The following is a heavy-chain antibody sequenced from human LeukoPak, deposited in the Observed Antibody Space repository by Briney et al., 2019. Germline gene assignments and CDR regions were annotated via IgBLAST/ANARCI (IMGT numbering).Heavy chain of an antibody. CDR2: ISYDGSNK. D-gene: IGHD1-26*01. J-gene: IGHJ4*02. Sequence: GGSLRLSCAASGFTFSSYAMHWVRQAPGKGLEWVAAISYDGSNKYYADSVKGRFTISRDNSKNTLYLQMNSLRAEDTAVYYCARDYWIVGAAEIEYWGQGTLVNVSS. V-gene: IGHV3-30*01. CDR3: ARDYWIVGAAEIEY. CDR1: GFTFSSYA.